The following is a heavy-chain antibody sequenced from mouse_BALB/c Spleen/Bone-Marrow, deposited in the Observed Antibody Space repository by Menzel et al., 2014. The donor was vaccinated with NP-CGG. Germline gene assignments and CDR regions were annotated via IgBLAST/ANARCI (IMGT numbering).Heavy chain of an antibody. Sequence: DLVKPGASVKLSCKASGYTSTSYWINWIKQRPGQGLEWIGRIAPGSGSTYYNEMFKGKATLTVDTSSSTAYIQLSSLSSEDSAVYFCARFPIYYGNYGAMDYWGQGTSVTVSS. V-gene: IGHV1S41*01. CDR2: IAPGSGST. D-gene: IGHD2-1*01. CDR1: GYTSTSYW. CDR3: ARFPIYYGNYGAMDY. J-gene: IGHJ4*01.